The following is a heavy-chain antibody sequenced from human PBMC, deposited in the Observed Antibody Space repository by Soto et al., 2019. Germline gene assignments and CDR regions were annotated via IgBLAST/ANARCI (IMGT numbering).Heavy chain of an antibody. Sequence: QVQMMQSGAEVKEPGASVKVSCKASGYVFTKYPLAWLRQAPGQGLEWMGNNDNTNYGKNFQGRLTVTTDTSTSTSYMELRDLTSDDTAVYYCARVMVVPVGMHEGVWFDPWGQGTPVTVSS. J-gene: IGHJ5*02. D-gene: IGHD3-10*01. CDR3: ARVMVVPVGMHEGVWFDP. CDR2: NDNT. V-gene: IGHV1-18*01. CDR1: GYVFTKYP.